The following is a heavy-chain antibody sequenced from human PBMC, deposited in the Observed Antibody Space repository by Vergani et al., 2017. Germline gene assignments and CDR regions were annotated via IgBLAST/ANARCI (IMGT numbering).Heavy chain of an antibody. CDR1: GFTFSSYS. Sequence: EVQLVESGGGLVKPGGSLRLSCAASGFTFSSYSMNWVRQAPGKGLEWVSAISGSGGSTYYADSVKGRFTISRDNSKNTLYLQMNSLRAEDTAVYYCAKSGSGWYRNFDYWGQGTLVTVSS. CDR2: ISGSGGST. D-gene: IGHD6-19*01. J-gene: IGHJ4*02. CDR3: AKSGSGWYRNFDY. V-gene: IGHV3-23*04.